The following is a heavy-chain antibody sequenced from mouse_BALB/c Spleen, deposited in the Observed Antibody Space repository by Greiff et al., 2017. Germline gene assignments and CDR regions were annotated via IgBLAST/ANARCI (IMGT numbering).Heavy chain of an antibody. Sequence: VQLQQSGPGLVKPSQSLSLTCTVTGYSITSDYAWNWLRQFPGNKLEWMGYISYSGSTSYNPSLKSRISITRDTSKNQFFLQLNSVTTEDTATYYCARYGCLYYYAMDDWGQGTSVTVSS. CDR3: ARYGCLYYYAMDD. J-gene: IGHJ4*01. D-gene: IGHD1-2*01. CDR1: GYSITSDYA. V-gene: IGHV3-2*02. CDR2: ISYSGST.